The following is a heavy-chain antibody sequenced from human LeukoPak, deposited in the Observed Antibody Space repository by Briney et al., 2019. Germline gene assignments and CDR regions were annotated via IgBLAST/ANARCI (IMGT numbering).Heavy chain of an antibody. J-gene: IGHJ3*02. CDR1: GDSTAGYF. CDR3: ASGKYYYDDSASVNRASRTAFHI. CDR2: VYRSGQS. Sequence: SETLSLTCSVSGDSTAGYFWGWIRQSPGRAPEWLAYVYRSGQSDYNSSLRGRVTVSLDRSKTQVSLRLRSLTAADTAVYYCASGKYYYDDSASVNRASRTAFHIWAQGTMVLVSS. D-gene: IGHD3-22*01. V-gene: IGHV4-59*12.